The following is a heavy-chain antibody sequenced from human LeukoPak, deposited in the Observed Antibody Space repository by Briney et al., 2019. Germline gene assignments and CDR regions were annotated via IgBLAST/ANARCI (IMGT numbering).Heavy chain of an antibody. CDR3: AKDGALSTSWYFYCDY. D-gene: IGHD2-2*01. Sequence: GGSLRLSCAASGFTVSSNYMSWVRQAPGKGLEWVSVIYSGGSTYYAASVTGRFTISRDNSKNTLYLQMNSLRAEDTPVYSCAKDGALSTSWYFYCDYCGQGTLVTVSS. CDR2: IYSGGST. V-gene: IGHV3-53*01. J-gene: IGHJ4*02. CDR1: GFTVSSNY.